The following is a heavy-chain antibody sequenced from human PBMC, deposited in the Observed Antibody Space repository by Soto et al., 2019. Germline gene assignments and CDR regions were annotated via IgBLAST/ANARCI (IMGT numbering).Heavy chain of an antibody. CDR1: GGSFSGYY. Sequence: KTSETLSLTCAVYGGSFSGYYWSWIRQPPGKGLEWIGEINHSGSTNYNPSLKSRVTISVDTSKNQFSLKLSSVTAADTAVYYCARGRNYDFWSGYYGYCYYCAMHFWGTGTTVSL. CDR2: INHSGST. V-gene: IGHV4-34*01. D-gene: IGHD3-3*01. J-gene: IGHJ6*04. CDR3: ARGRNYDFWSGYYGYCYYCAMHF.